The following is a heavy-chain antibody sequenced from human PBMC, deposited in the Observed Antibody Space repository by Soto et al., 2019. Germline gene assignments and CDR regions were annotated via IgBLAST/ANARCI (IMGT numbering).Heavy chain of an antibody. J-gene: IGHJ5*02. V-gene: IGHV3-23*01. Sequence: PGGSLRLSCAASGFTFSNYAMSWVRQAPGKGLEWVSAIRGSGSSTYYADSVKGRFTISRDNSRNTLYLQMNSLRADDTALYYCARDCKESGSRYANGGFDPWGQGTLVTVSS. CDR1: GFTFSNYA. CDR2: IRGSGSST. CDR3: ARDCKESGSRYANGGFDP. D-gene: IGHD2-8*01.